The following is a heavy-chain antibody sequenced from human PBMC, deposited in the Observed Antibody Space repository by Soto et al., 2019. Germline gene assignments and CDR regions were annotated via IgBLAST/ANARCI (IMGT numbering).Heavy chain of an antibody. CDR2: INHSGST. CDR3: ARGLAEAATLGGIYY. D-gene: IGHD6-19*01. V-gene: IGHV4-34*01. Sequence: SETLSLTCAVYGGSFSVYYWSWIRQPPGKGREGIGEINHSGSTNYNPSLKRRVSISVDTSKDQFSLKLSSVTAADTAVYYCARGLAEAATLGGIYYWGQGTVVTVSS. J-gene: IGHJ4*02. CDR1: GGSFSVYY.